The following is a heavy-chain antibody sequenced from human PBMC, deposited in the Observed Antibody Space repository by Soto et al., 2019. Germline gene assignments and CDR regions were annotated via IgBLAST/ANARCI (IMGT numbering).Heavy chain of an antibody. Sequence: EVQLVESGGGLVQPGRSLRLSCAASGFTFDDYAMHWVRQAPGKGLEWVSGISWNSGSIGYADSVKGRFTISRDNAKNSLYLQMNSLRAEDTALYYCAKDKVAARPYYFDYWGQGTLVTVSS. J-gene: IGHJ4*02. V-gene: IGHV3-9*01. CDR1: GFTFDDYA. D-gene: IGHD6-6*01. CDR2: ISWNSGSI. CDR3: AKDKVAARPYYFDY.